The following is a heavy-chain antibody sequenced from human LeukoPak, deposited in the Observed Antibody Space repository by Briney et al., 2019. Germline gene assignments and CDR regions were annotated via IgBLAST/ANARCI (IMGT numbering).Heavy chain of an antibody. D-gene: IGHD2-2*01. CDR1: GFTFSHYW. CDR2: IKQDGSEQ. J-gene: IGHJ4*02. Sequence: PGGSLRLSCAASGFTFSHYWMTWVRQAPGKGLEWVANIKQDGSEQYYVDSVKGRFTISRDNAKNSLYLQMNSPRVEDTAVYYCARDRCGSTSCFYDYWGQGTLVTVSS. V-gene: IGHV3-7*01. CDR3: ARDRCGSTSCFYDY.